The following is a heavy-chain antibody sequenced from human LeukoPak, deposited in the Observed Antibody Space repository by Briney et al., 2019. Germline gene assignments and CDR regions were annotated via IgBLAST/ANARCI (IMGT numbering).Heavy chain of an antibody. J-gene: IGHJ6*03. CDR1: GGTFSSYA. V-gene: IGHV1-69*13. D-gene: IGHD4-11*01. CDR2: IIPIFGTA. CDR3: ARGQVGSGLKYSNYLKNYYYYYMDV. Sequence: EASVKVSCKASGGTFSSYAISWVRQAPGQGLEWMGGIIPIFGTANYAQKFQGRVTITADESTSTAYMELSSLRSEDTAVYYCARGQVGSGLKYSNYLKNYYYYYMDVWGKGTTVTVSS.